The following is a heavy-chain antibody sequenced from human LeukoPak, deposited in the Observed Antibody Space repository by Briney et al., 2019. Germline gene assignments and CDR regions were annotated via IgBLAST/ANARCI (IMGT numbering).Heavy chain of an antibody. V-gene: IGHV3-21*01. J-gene: IGHJ4*02. D-gene: IGHD3-22*01. Sequence: GSLRLSCATSGFTFKSYAMNWVRQSPGKGLEWVSSISGDSTDIYYADSLMGRSTISRDNAKNSLYLQINSLRAEDTAIYYCARRGYSDSSGYDYWGQGTLVTVSS. CDR3: ARRGYSDSSGYDY. CDR1: GFTFKSYA. CDR2: ISGDSTDI.